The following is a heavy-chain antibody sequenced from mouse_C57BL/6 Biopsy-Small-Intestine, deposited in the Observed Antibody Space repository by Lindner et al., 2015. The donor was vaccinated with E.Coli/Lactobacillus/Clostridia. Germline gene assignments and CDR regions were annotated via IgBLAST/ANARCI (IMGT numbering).Heavy chain of an antibody. J-gene: IGHJ4*01. Sequence: VQLQESGAELARPGASVKMSCMASGYTFTRYTMHWVKQRPGQGLEWIGYINPSTGYTKCNQKFKDKATLTADKSSSTAYMQLNSLTSEDSALYYCARGGNAMDYWGQGTSVTVSS. V-gene: IGHV1-4*01. CDR1: GYTFTRYT. CDR2: INPSTGYT. CDR3: ARGGNAMDY.